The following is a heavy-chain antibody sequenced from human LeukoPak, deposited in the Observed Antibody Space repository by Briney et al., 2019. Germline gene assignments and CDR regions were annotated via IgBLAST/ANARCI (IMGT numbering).Heavy chain of an antibody. Sequence: GGSLRLSCAASGFSFSKFAMHSVRQAPGRGLESVSGISYNGDGTYYANSVKGRFTISRDNSKKTLYLQVGSLRVEDMGVYYCARGHFWSGYTYQDYFYYMDVWGKGTAVTVSS. V-gene: IGHV3-64*01. CDR3: ARGHFWSGYTYQDYFYYMDV. D-gene: IGHD3-3*02. CDR1: GFSFSKFA. J-gene: IGHJ6*03. CDR2: ISYNGDGT.